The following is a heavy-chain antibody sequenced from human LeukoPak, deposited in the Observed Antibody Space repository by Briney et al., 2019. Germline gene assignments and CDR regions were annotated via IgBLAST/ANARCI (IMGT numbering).Heavy chain of an antibody. Sequence: GGSLRLSCAASGFTFSSYWMHWVRQAPGKGLVWVSRINSDGITTRYADSVKGRFTISRDNAKNTLYLQMNSLRAEDTAIYYCARGGSPPEAPGDAFDIWGQGTMVTVSS. CDR2: INSDGITT. J-gene: IGHJ3*02. V-gene: IGHV3-74*01. CDR1: GFTFSSYW. CDR3: ARGGSPPEAPGDAFDI. D-gene: IGHD1-26*01.